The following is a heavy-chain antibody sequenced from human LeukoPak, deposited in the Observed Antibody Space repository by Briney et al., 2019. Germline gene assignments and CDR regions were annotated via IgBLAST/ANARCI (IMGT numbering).Heavy chain of an antibody. CDR2: ISAYNGNT. D-gene: IGHD2-2*01. Sequence: GASVKVSCKASGYTFTSYGISWVRQAPGQGLEWMGWISAYNGNTNYAQKLQGRVTMTTDASTSTAYMELRSLRSDDTAVYYCARRRYCSSTSCHEGDGWFDPWGQGTLVTVSS. J-gene: IGHJ5*02. CDR1: GYTFTSYG. V-gene: IGHV1-18*01. CDR3: ARRRYCSSTSCHEGDGWFDP.